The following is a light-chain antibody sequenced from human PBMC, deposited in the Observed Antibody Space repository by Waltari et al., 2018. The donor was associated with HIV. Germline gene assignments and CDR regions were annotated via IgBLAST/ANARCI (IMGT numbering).Light chain of an antibody. CDR3: QQYNNWPPLT. Sequence: EVVMTQSPATLSVSPGERATPSCRASQSVSKNLAWYQQRPGQAPRLLIYAASTRATGIPARFSGSGSGTEFTLTISSLQSEDFAVYYCQQYNNWPPLTFGGGTKVEIK. CDR1: QSVSKN. CDR2: AAS. V-gene: IGKV3-15*01. J-gene: IGKJ4*01.